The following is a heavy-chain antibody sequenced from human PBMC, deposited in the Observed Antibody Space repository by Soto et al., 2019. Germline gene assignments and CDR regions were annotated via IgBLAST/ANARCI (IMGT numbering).Heavy chain of an antibody. CDR3: AKGLYDDFDY. D-gene: IGHD2-8*01. V-gene: IGHV3-23*01. CDR1: GFTFRNYA. Sequence: ESGGGLVQPGGSLRLSCAASGFTFRNYAMSWVRQAPGKGLEWVSGLSASGDNTYYADSVKGRFTISRDNSEDTLYLQMNSLRVEDTAVFYCAKGLYDDFDYWGQGTLVTVSS. CDR2: LSASGDNT. J-gene: IGHJ4*02.